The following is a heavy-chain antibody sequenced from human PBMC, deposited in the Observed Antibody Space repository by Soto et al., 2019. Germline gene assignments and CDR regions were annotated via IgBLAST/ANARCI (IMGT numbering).Heavy chain of an antibody. CDR1: GDSISSYY. Sequence: QVQLQESGPGLVKPSETLSLTCTVSGDSISSYYWTWIRQPPGKGLEWIAFIYYGGSTNYNPSLKSRVTISVDTSKNQCSLNLNSVTAADTAVYYCARPGRDWGSLEYWGQGTRVTVSS. CDR2: IYYGGST. D-gene: IGHD7-27*01. V-gene: IGHV4-59*08. J-gene: IGHJ4*02. CDR3: ARPGRDWGSLEY.